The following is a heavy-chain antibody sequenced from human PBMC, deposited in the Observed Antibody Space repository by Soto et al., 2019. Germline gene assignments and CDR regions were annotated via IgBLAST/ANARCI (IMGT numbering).Heavy chain of an antibody. CDR1: GGSISSGGYY. V-gene: IGHV4-31*03. CDR2: IYYSGST. D-gene: IGHD3-10*01. CDR3: ARGMVGDITMVRGVITWFDP. Sequence: PSETLSLTCTVSGGSISSGGYYWSWIRQHPGKGLEWIGYIYYSGSTYYNPSLKSRVTISVDTSKNQFSLKLSSVTAADTAVYYCARGMVGDITMVRGVITWFDPWGQGTLVTVSS. J-gene: IGHJ5*02.